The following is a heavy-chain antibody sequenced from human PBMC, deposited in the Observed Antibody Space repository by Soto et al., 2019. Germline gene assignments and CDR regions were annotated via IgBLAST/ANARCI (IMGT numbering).Heavy chain of an antibody. V-gene: IGHV1-69*06. J-gene: IGHJ5*02. CDR2: IIPIFGTA. Sequence: ASGKVACKASGGTVSSYAISWVRQAPGQGLEWMGGIIPIFGTANYAQKFQGRVTITADKSTSTAYMELSSLRSEDTAVYYCARRSGYDYHWFDPWGQGTLVTVSS. CDR1: GGTVSSYA. D-gene: IGHD5-12*01. CDR3: ARRSGYDYHWFDP.